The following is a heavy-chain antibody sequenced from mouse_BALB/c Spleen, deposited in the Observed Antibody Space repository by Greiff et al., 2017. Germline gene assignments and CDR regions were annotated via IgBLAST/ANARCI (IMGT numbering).Heavy chain of an antibody. D-gene: IGHD2-1*01. CDR1: GYTFTDYV. CDR3: ASRRNYYGNVWYFDV. J-gene: IGHJ1*01. CDR2: IYTGSGST. V-gene: IGHV1-77*01. Sequence: QVQLQQSGPELVKPGASVKMSCKASGYTFTDYVISWVKQRTGQGLEWIGEIYTGSGSTYYNEKFKGKATLTADKSSNTAYMQLSSLTSEDSAVYFCASRRNYYGNVWYFDVWGAGTTVTVAS.